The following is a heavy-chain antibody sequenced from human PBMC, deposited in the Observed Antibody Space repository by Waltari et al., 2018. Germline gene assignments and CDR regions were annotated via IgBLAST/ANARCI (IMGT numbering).Heavy chain of an antibody. CDR1: RFPFNNSA. Sequence: EVQLLESGGDLVQPGGSLRLSYGVPRFPFNNSAMNWVRRAPGTGLQWVAAITISDATYYADSVKGRFTISRDISKDTVYLQMNSLRAEDTAIYYCAKPFYNWDDPLDSWGQGTLVTVSS. J-gene: IGHJ4*02. D-gene: IGHD1-20*01. CDR2: ITISDAT. V-gene: IGHV3-23*01. CDR3: AKPFYNWDDPLDS.